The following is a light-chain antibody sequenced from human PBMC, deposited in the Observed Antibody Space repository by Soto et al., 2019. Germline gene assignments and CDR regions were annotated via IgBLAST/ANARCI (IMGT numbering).Light chain of an antibody. CDR3: KQYDRSPYT. CDR1: QIVNNKE. V-gene: IGKV3-20*01. CDR2: GVS. J-gene: IGKJ2*01. Sequence: EIVLTQSPDTLSLSPGERATLSCRASQIVNNKELAWYQHKPGHAPMLLIYGVSSRPGFIPDNFSCSASGTVFTCTINRLETEDFAVYYFKQYDRSPYTFCHGTKLEI.